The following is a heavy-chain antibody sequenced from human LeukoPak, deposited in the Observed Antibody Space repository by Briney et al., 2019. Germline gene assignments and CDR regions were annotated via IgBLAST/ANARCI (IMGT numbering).Heavy chain of an antibody. CDR3: ARDSVGSFDY. CDR2: SYYSGST. Sequence: SETLSLTCTVSGGSISSYYWSWIRQPPGKRLEWIGYSYYSGSTNYNPSLKSRVTISVDTSKNQFSLKLSSVTAADTAVYYCARDSVGSFDYWGQGTLVTVSS. CDR1: GGSISSYY. D-gene: IGHD1-26*01. J-gene: IGHJ4*02. V-gene: IGHV4-59*01.